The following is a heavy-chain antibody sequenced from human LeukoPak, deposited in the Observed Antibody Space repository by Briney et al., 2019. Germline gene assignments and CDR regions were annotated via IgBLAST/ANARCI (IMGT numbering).Heavy chain of an antibody. CDR3: VKDRLMITFGTAIVDFDS. D-gene: IGHD3-16*02. Sequence: GGSLRLSCAASGFTFSSYWMHWVRQAPGKGLVWVSRINSDGSSTSYADSVKGRFTISRDNARNTLYLQMNSLRAEDTAVYYCVKDRLMITFGTAIVDFDSWGQGTLVTVSS. J-gene: IGHJ4*02. CDR2: INSDGSST. CDR1: GFTFSSYW. V-gene: IGHV3-74*01.